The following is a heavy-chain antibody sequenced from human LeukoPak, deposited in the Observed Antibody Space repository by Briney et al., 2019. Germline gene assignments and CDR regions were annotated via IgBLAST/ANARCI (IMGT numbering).Heavy chain of an antibody. CDR3: AREPLVGASEFADY. CDR2: INPSGDTT. CDR1: GYTLTGYY. J-gene: IGHJ4*02. Sequence: ASVKVSCKASGYTLTGYYIHWVRQAPGQGLEWMGIINPSGDTTTYAQKFQGRVTMTGDTSISTAYMELSRLRSDDTAVYYCAREPLVGASEFADYWGLGTLVTVSS. D-gene: IGHD1-26*01. V-gene: IGHV1-2*02.